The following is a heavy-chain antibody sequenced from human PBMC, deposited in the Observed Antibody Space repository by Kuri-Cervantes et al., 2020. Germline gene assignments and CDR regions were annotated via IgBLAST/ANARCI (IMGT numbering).Heavy chain of an antibody. CDR2: IIPIFGTA. J-gene: IGHJ6*03. D-gene: IGHD2-2*01. Sequence: SVKVSCKASGYTFTSYGISWVRQAPGQGLEWMGGIIPIFGTANYAQKFQGRVTITADKSTSTAYMELSSLRSEDTAVYYCARSGDIVVVPAADYYYYYIDVWGKGTTVTVSS. CDR3: ARSGDIVVVPAADYYYYYIDV. CDR1: GYTFTSYG. V-gene: IGHV1-69*06.